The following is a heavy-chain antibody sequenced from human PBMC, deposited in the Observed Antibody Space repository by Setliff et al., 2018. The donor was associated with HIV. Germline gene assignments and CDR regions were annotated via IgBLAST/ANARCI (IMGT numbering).Heavy chain of an antibody. V-gene: IGHV4-34*01. J-gene: IGHJ6*03. CDR2: INHSGST. D-gene: IGHD3-22*01. CDR1: GGSFSGYY. Sequence: ETVSLTCAVYGGSFSGYYWSWIRQPPGKGLEWIGEINHSGSTNYNPSLKSRVTISVDTSKNQFSLKLSSVAAADTAVYYCARNPAIPFYDSSGYYYRYYYYYMDVWGKGTTVTVSS. CDR3: ARNPAIPFYDSSGYYYRYYYYYMDV.